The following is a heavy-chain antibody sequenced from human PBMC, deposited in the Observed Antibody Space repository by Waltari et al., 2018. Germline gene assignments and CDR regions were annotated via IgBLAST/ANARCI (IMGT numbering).Heavy chain of an antibody. J-gene: IGHJ6*03. Sequence: PAGKGLEWIGRIYTSGSTNYNPSLKSRVTMSVDTSKNQFSLKLSSVTAADTAVYYCARDISGVDSPMSWFGELSYRGYYYYMDVWGKGTTVTISS. V-gene: IGHV4-4*07. CDR2: IYTSGST. D-gene: IGHD3-10*01. CDR3: ARDISGVDSPMSWFGELSYRGYYYYMDV.